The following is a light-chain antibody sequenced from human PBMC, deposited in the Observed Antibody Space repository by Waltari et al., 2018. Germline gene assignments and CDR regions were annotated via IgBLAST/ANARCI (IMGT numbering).Light chain of an antibody. Sequence: DIQLTQSPSSLSASVGDRVTITCRTSQSISTYLNWYQQKPGKAPKLLIYGASSLYTGVPSRFSGSGSGTDFTLTISTVQPEDFATYSCHQSFSPPWTFGQGTRVEIK. CDR2: GAS. CDR1: QSISTY. V-gene: IGKV1-39*01. J-gene: IGKJ1*01. CDR3: HQSFSPPWT.